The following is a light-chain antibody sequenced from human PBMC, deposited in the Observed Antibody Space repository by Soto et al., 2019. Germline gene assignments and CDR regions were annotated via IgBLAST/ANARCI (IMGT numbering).Light chain of an antibody. V-gene: IGKV3-11*01. Sequence: EIVLTQSPATLSLSPGERATLSCRASQSVSSYLAWYQQKPGQAPRLLIYDASNRATGIPARFSGSGSGTDFTLTISSLETEYFEVYYCQPRSNWPITFGQATRLEIK. CDR3: QPRSNWPIT. J-gene: IGKJ5*01. CDR2: DAS. CDR1: QSVSSY.